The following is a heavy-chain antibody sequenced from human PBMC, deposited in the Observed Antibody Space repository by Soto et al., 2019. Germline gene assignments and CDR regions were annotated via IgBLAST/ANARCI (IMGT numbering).Heavy chain of an antibody. CDR3: AKEGPHDYSNYDPTYYFDY. Sequence: PGGSLRLSCAASGFTFNTYVMNWVRQAPGKGLEWVSTISYSADKTHYADSVKGRSTISRDNSRDTLFLQMNSLRAEDTAVYYCAKEGPHDYSNYDPTYYFDYWGQGTLVTVSS. D-gene: IGHD4-4*01. V-gene: IGHV3-23*01. J-gene: IGHJ4*02. CDR2: ISYSADKT. CDR1: GFTFNTYV.